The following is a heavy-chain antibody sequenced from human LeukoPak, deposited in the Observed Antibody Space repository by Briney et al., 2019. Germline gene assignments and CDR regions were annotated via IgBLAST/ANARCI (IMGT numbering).Heavy chain of an antibody. CDR3: AKQTVDSSSWYGGWFDP. J-gene: IGHJ5*02. V-gene: IGHV4-59*01. Sequence: SETLTLTCTVSGGSISNFYWSWIRQAPGKGLEWIGFVHYSGNTKYNPSLTSRIIMTVDTSNKQFSLRLSSVTAADTAVYYCAKQTVDSSSWYGGWFDPWGQGTLVTVSS. CDR1: GGSISNFY. D-gene: IGHD6-13*01. CDR2: VHYSGNT.